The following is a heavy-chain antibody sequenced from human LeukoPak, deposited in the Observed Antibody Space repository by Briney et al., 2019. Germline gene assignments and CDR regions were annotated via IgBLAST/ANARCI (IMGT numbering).Heavy chain of an antibody. CDR2: IYYSGST. CDR3: AVTDYSYVDY. CDR1: GGSISSGGYY. D-gene: IGHD2-15*01. Sequence: ESGPTLVNPSQTLSLTCTVSGGSISSGGYYWSWIRQHPGKGLEWIGYIYYSGSTYYNPSLKSRVTISVDTSKNQFSLKLCSVTAADTAVYYCAVTDYSYVDYWGQGTLVTVSS. V-gene: IGHV4-31*03. J-gene: IGHJ4*02.